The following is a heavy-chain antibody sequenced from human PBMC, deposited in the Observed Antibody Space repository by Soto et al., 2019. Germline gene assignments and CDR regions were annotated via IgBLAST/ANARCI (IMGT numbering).Heavy chain of an antibody. CDR3: ARSRDIVLVPAAAGGIDV. Sequence: QVQLVQSGAAVKKPGSSVKVSCKASGGTFSSYAISWVRQAPGQGLEWMGGIIPIFGTANYAQKFQGRVTITADESTSTAYMELSSLRSEDTAVYYCARSRDIVLVPAAAGGIDVWGQGTTVTVSS. J-gene: IGHJ6*02. D-gene: IGHD2-2*01. CDR2: IIPIFGTA. V-gene: IGHV1-69*12. CDR1: GGTFSSYA.